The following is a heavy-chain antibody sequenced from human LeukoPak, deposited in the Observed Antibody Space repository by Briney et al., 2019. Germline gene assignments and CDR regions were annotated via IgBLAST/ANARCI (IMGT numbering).Heavy chain of an antibody. CDR2: ISHNEIST. CDR3: ARRGTAAAGKDAFDI. D-gene: IGHD6-13*01. V-gene: IGHV3-64*02. CDR1: GFIFSSYA. Sequence: GGSLRLSCAASGFIFSSYAMHWVRQAPGKGLEHVSAISHNEISTYYADSVKGRFTISRDNSKNTVYLQMGSLRAEDMAVYYCARRGTAAAGKDAFDIWGQGTMVTVSS. J-gene: IGHJ3*02.